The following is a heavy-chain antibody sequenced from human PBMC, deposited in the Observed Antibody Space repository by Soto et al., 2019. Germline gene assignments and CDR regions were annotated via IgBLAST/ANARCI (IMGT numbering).Heavy chain of an antibody. J-gene: IGHJ4*02. D-gene: IGHD1-1*01. V-gene: IGHV4-4*02. Sequence: QVHLQESGPGLVKPSGTLSLTCAVSGDSITSSNWWSWVRQAPGKGLEWIGEIYHIGATTYNPSLKNRATISVDTSNNHFSLKLTSVTAADTAVYFCARDLGTGTDYWGRGTLVTVAS. CDR3: ARDLGTGTDY. CDR1: GDSITSSNW. CDR2: IYHIGAT.